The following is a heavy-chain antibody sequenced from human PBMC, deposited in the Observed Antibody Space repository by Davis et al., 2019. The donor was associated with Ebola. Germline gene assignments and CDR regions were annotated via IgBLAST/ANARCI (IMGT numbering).Heavy chain of an antibody. J-gene: IGHJ6*04. CDR3: AKDIVRGDYNYYGMDV. Sequence: ASVKVSCKASGYTFTNYYMHWVRQAPGQGLEWMGMINPNDGRTIYAQKFQGRVTVTRDTSTTTVYMDLSSLRSEDTAFYYCAKDIVRGDYNYYGMDVWGEGTTVTVSS. CDR1: GYTFTNYY. D-gene: IGHD3-10*01. CDR2: INPNDGRT. V-gene: IGHV1-46*01.